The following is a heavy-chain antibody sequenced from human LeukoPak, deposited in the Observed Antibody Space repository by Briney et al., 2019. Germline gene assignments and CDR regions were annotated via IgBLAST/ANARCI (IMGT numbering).Heavy chain of an antibody. CDR2: ISSSSSFI. J-gene: IGHJ4*02. D-gene: IGHD3-22*01. CDR1: GFTFRYYN. V-gene: IGHV3-21*01. CDR3: ARDHYYYDSSGYYYYFDY. Sequence: GGSLRLSCAAYGFTFRYYNMNWVRQAPGKGMEWVSSISSSSSFISYADSVKGRFTVSRDNAKNSLYLKMNSLRAEDTAVYYCARDHYYYDSSGYYYYFDYWGQGSLVTVSS.